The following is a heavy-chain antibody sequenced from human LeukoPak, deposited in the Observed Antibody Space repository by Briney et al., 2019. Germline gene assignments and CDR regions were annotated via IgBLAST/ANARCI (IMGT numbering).Heavy chain of an antibody. CDR1: GFTFSSYA. J-gene: IGHJ4*02. D-gene: IGHD3-22*01. Sequence: GGSLRLSCAASGFTFSSYAMSWVRQAPGKGLEWVSAISGSGGSTYYADSVKGRFTISRDDSKNTLYLQMNSLKTEDTAVYYCTTEVLIVVVTTAKSNWGQGTLVTVSS. CDR2: ISGSGGST. CDR3: TTEVLIVVVTTAKSN. V-gene: IGHV3-23*01.